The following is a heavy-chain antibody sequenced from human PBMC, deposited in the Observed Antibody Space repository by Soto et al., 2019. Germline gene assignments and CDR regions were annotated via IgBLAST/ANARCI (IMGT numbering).Heavy chain of an antibody. CDR2: ISWNSGTT. CDR3: AKGTLRSGLGNWFDP. CDR1: GFTFEEYA. J-gene: IGHJ5*02. D-gene: IGHD6-19*01. Sequence: QAGGSLRLSCEASGFTFEEYAMNWVRQRPGKGLEWVSRISWNSGTTHYADSVKGRFAISRDNGKNLVNLEMNGLGIDDTALYYCAKGTLRSGLGNWFDPWGQGTWVTVAS. V-gene: IGHV3-9*01.